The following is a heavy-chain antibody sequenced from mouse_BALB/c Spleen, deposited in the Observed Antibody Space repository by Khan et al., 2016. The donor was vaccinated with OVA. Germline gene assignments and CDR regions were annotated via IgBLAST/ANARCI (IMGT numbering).Heavy chain of an antibody. Sequence: VQLKESGPGLVKPSQSLSFTCTATGYSITSDYAWNWIRQFPGNKLEWMGHISYSGRTSYNPSLKSRISITRDTSKNHFFLQLSPVTTEDTASYYCARSVTITTVVATDFDYWGQGTTLTVSS. CDR1: GYSITSDYA. D-gene: IGHD1-1*01. CDR3: ARSVTITTVVATDFDY. CDR2: ISYSGRT. J-gene: IGHJ2*01. V-gene: IGHV3-2*02.